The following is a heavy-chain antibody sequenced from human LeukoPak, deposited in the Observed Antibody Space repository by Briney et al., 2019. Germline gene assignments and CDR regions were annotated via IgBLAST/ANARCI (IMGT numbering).Heavy chain of an antibody. Sequence: SETRSLTCTVSGYSISSGYYWGWIRQPPGKGREWIGSTYHSGSTYYNPSLKSRVTISVDTSKNQFSLKLSSVTAADTAVYYCARDLAYGETRGWFDPWGQGTLVTVSS. CDR3: ARDLAYGETRGWFDP. V-gene: IGHV4-38-2*02. D-gene: IGHD4-17*01. CDR2: TYHSGST. CDR1: GYSISSGYY. J-gene: IGHJ5*02.